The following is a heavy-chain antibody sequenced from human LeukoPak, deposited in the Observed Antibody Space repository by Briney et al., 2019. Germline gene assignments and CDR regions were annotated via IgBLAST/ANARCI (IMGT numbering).Heavy chain of an antibody. Sequence: QPGGSLRLSCAAFGFPFSSYAMHWVRQAPGKGLEYVSAISSNGGSTYYANSVKGRFTISRDNSKNTLYLQMGSLRAEDMAVYYCARDVGPIFGAYFDYCGQGTLVTVSS. CDR1: GFPFSSYA. J-gene: IGHJ4*02. CDR2: ISSNGGST. V-gene: IGHV3-64*01. D-gene: IGHD3-3*01. CDR3: ARDVGPIFGAYFDY.